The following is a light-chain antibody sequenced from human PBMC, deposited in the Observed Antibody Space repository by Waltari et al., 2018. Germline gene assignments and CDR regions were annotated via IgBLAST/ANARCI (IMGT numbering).Light chain of an antibody. CDR2: ENT. CDR1: DSNIASFG. J-gene: IGLJ3*02. Sequence: QSVLTQAPSVSGAPGQRVTISCTGGDSNIASFGFNWYQHLPGRVPKLLIYENTNRPSGVPDRFSGSKSGTSASLAIEGLQPEDEGDYYCQSYDNSLRGSVLFGGGTKVTV. V-gene: IGLV1-40*01. CDR3: QSYDNSLRGSVL.